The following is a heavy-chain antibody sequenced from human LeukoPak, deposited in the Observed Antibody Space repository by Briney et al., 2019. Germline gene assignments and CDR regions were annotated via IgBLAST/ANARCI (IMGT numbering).Heavy chain of an antibody. CDR1: GFTFSSYG. J-gene: IGHJ5*01. V-gene: IGHV4-39*07. D-gene: IGHD1-26*01. CDR3: ARVDSGSYNWFDS. Sequence: GSLRLSCAASGFTFSSYGMHWVRQPPGKGLEWIGSIYYGGGTYYNPSLKSRVTISLDTSKNQFSLRLRSVTAADTAVYYCARVDSGSYNWFDSWGQGTLVTVSS. CDR2: IYYGGGT.